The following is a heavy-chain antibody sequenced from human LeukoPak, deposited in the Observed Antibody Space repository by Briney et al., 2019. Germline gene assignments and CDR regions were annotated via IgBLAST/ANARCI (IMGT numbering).Heavy chain of an antibody. J-gene: IGHJ4*02. CDR3: ARDNDFWSLDY. CDR1: GFTFYSYW. Sequence: TGGALRLSCAAPGFTFYSYWMHWGRQAPGKGRVWVSRIKGDVSYANYADSVKGRFTISRDNAKNTLYLQMNSLRVEGTAVYYCARDNDFWSLDYWGQGALVTVSS. CDR2: IKGDVSYA. D-gene: IGHD3-3*01. V-gene: IGHV3-74*01.